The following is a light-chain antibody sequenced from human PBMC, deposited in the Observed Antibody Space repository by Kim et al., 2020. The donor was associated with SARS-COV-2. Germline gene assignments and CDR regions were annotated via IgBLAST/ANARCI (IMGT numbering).Light chain of an antibody. CDR2: ATS. Sequence: SVGDSVSITFSASQGIKNELTWYQQQPVKAPKLLIHATSTSGSAVPSRFTGTGSGTEFTLTIPSLQPEDFATYYSLQDYSYPYSFGQGTKLEI. J-gene: IGKJ2*03. CDR1: QGIKNE. V-gene: IGKV1-6*01. CDR3: LQDYSYPYS.